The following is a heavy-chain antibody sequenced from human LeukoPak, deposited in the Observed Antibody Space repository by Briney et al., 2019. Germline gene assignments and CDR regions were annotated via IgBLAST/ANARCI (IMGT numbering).Heavy chain of an antibody. CDR2: FDVIDAKT. Sequence: GDSVKVSCTVSGSSLTELSLYWERQAPGKGLEWMGGFDVIDAKTFYAQKFQGRVTMTEDSSTDTAYMELSSLRSDDTAFYYCAAGRPYSLLDYWGQGTLLTVSS. CDR3: AAGRPYSLLDY. V-gene: IGHV1-24*01. CDR1: GSSLTELS. J-gene: IGHJ4*02. D-gene: IGHD5-18*01.